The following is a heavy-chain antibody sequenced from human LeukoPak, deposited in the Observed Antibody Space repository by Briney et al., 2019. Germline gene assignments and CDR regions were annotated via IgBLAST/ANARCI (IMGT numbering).Heavy chain of an antibody. V-gene: IGHV4-30-2*01. D-gene: IGHD3-16*01. CDR3: ARDPRGGGGFDI. Sequence: SETLPLTCTVSGGSISSGGYYWSWIRQPPGKGLEWIGYISHSGTTYYNPSLRSGVTISVDRSKNQFSLRLSSVTAADTAVYYCARDPRGGGGFDIWGQGTMVTVSS. J-gene: IGHJ3*02. CDR2: ISHSGTT. CDR1: GGSISSGGYY.